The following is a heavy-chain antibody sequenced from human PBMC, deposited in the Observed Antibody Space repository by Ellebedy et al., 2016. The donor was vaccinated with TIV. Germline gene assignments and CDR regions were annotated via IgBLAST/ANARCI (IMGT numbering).Heavy chain of an antibody. CDR3: ARDLQEYSAYDPIYY. CDR1: GFPFSHYT. CDR2: ITDDGIRK. D-gene: IGHD5-12*01. V-gene: IGHV3-30*03. J-gene: IGHJ4*02. Sequence: GESLKISXLASGFPFSHYTMHWVRQAPGKGLEWVALITDDGIRKYYEDSVKGRFTISRDNSKNTLYLQMNSLRAEDTAVYYCARDLQEYSAYDPIYYWGQGTLVTVSS.